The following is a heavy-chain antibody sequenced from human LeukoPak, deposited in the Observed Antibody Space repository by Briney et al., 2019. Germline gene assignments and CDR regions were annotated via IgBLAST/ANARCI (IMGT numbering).Heavy chain of an antibody. CDR2: ISYDGSNK. Sequence: HSGRSLRLSCAASGFTFSSYAMHWVRQAPGKGLEWVAVISYDGSNKYYADSVKGRFPISRDNSKNTLYLQMNSLRAEDTAVYYCARDLVVAGTVGDYYYGMDVWGQGTTVTVSS. CDR3: ARDLVVAGTVGDYYYGMDV. CDR1: GFTFSSYA. D-gene: IGHD6-19*01. J-gene: IGHJ6*02. V-gene: IGHV3-30*04.